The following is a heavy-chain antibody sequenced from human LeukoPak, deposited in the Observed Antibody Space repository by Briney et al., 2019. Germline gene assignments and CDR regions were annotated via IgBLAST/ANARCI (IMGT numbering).Heavy chain of an antibody. V-gene: IGHV4-59*08. J-gene: IGHJ4*02. CDR2: IYYSGST. D-gene: IGHD5/OR15-5a*01. Sequence: SETLSLTCTVSGGSISSYYWSWIRQPPGKGLEWIGYIYYSGSTNYNPPLKSRVTISVDTSKNQFSLKLSPVTAADTAVYYCARNGEYWSTTDYWGQGTLVTVSS. CDR3: ARNGEYWSTTDY. CDR1: GGSISSYY.